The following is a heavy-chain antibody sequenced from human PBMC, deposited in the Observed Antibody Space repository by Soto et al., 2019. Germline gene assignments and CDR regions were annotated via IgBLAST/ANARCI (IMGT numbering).Heavy chain of an antibody. CDR3: ARENDRITMVRQASVRPNRYFDY. CDR2: INYSGST. D-gene: IGHD3-10*01. V-gene: IGHV4-31*03. J-gene: IGHJ4*02. CDR1: GGSISSGGYY. Sequence: TLSLTCTVSGGSISSGGYYWSWIRQHPGKGLEWIGYINYSGSTYYNPSLKSRVTISVDTSKNQFSLKLSSVTAADTAVYYCARENDRITMVRQASVRPNRYFDYWGQGTLVTVSS.